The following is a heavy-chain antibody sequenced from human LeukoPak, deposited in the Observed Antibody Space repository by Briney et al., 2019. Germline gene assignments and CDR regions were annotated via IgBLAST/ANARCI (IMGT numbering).Heavy chain of an antibody. V-gene: IGHV3-23*01. Sequence: PGGSLRLSCAASGFTFSSYAMSWVRHAPGKGLDWVSANSGSGDSTYYADSVKGRFTISRDNSKNTLYLQMNSLRAEDTAVYYCAKPCRSGLSPIDAFDIWGQGTMVTVSS. CDR3: AKPCRSGLSPIDAFDI. D-gene: IGHD6-19*01. CDR2: NSGSGDST. J-gene: IGHJ3*02. CDR1: GFTFSSYA.